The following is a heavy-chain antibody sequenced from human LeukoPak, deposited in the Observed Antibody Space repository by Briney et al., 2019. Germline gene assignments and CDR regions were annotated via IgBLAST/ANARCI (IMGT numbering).Heavy chain of an antibody. D-gene: IGHD3-3*01. V-gene: IGHV3-48*02. Sequence: PSETLSLTCAVYGGSFSGYYWSWVRQAPGKGLEWVSYISSSSSTIYYADSVKGRFTISRDNAKNSLYLQMNSLRDEDTAVYYCARDRLTIFGVVRFYSGGMDVWGQGTTVTVSS. CDR3: ARDRLTIFGVVRFYSGGMDV. CDR1: GGSFSGYY. CDR2: ISSSSSTI. J-gene: IGHJ6*02.